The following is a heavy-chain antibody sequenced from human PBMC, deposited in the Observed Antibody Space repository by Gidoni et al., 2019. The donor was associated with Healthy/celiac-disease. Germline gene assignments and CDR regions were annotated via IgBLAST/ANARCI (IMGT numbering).Heavy chain of an antibody. CDR2: IYYSGST. D-gene: IGHD3-3*01. CDR3: ARGPYYDFWSGYSHPLDY. V-gene: IGHV4-59*01. J-gene: IGHJ4*02. Sequence: VQLQESGPGLVKPSETLSLTCTVSGGSISSYDWSWIRQPPGKGLEWIGYIYYSGSTNYNPSLKSRVTISVDTSKNQFSLKLSSVTAADTAVYYCARGPYYDFWSGYSHPLDYWGQGTLVTVSS. CDR1: GGSISSYD.